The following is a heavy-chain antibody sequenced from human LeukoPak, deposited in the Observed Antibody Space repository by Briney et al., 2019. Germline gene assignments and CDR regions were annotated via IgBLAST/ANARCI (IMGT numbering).Heavy chain of an antibody. CDR3: ARLSLLSPYYYGMDV. V-gene: IGHV5-51*01. Sequence: GESLKTSCKGSGYSFTSYWIGWVRQMPGKGLEWMGIIYPGDSDTRYSPSFQGQVTISANKSISTAYLQWSSLKASDTAMYYCARLSLLSPYYYGMDVWGQGTTVTVSS. CDR1: GYSFTSYW. J-gene: IGHJ6*02. CDR2: IYPGDSDT. D-gene: IGHD2-21*01.